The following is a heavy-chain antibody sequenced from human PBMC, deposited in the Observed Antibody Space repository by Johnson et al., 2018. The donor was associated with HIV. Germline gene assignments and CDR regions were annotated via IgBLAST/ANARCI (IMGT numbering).Heavy chain of an antibody. CDR1: GFTFDDYG. Sequence: VQLVESGGGVVRPGGSLRLSCAASGFTFDDYGMSWVRQAPGKGLEWVSGINWNGGSTDYADSVKGRFTISRDNAKNSLYLQMNSLRAEDTAVFYCARGPFYAYYSFWSCYVDAFDIWGQGTMVTVSS. J-gene: IGHJ3*02. V-gene: IGHV3-20*04. CDR3: ARGPFYAYYSFWSCYVDAFDI. CDR2: INWNGGST. D-gene: IGHD3-3*01.